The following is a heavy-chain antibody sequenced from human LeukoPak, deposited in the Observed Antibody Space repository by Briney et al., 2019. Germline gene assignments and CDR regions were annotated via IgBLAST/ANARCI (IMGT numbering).Heavy chain of an antibody. CDR2: IRYDGSNK. CDR3: AKDHGRGWLQYNPWYYFDY. D-gene: IGHD5-24*01. Sequence: AGGSLRLSCAASGFTFSSYGMHWVRQAPGKGLEWVAFIRYDGSNKYYADSVKGRFTISRDNSKNTLYLQMNSLRAEDTAVYYCAKDHGRGWLQYNPWYYFDYWGQGTLVTVSS. J-gene: IGHJ4*02. V-gene: IGHV3-30*02. CDR1: GFTFSSYG.